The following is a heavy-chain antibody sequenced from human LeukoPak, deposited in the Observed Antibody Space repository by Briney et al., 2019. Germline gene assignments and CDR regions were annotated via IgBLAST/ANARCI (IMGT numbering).Heavy chain of an antibody. J-gene: IGHJ5*02. CDR3: ARVSLTGYMRGWFDP. CDR2: INPNSGGT. CDR1: GYTFTSYG. D-gene: IGHD3-9*01. V-gene: IGHV1-2*02. Sequence: ASVKVSCKASGYTFTSYGISWVRQAPGQGLEWMGWINPNSGGTNYAQKFQGRVTMTRDTSISTAYMELSRLRSDDTAVYYCARVSLTGYMRGWFDPWGQGTLVTVSS.